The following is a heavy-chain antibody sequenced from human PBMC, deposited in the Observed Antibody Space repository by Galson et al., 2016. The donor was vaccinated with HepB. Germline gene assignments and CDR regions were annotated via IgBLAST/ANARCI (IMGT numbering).Heavy chain of an antibody. D-gene: IGHD2/OR15-2a*01. CDR1: GFSLSTSGMC. CDR3: PRMNNYYYGMDV. CDR2: IAWDEDK. Sequence: PALVKPTQTLTLTCTFSGFSLSTSGMCVSWIRQPPGKALEWLALIAWDEDKYYSTSLKTRLTISKDTSKNQVVLTMTNMDPVGTATYYSPRMNNYYYGMDVWGQGTTVTVSS. J-gene: IGHJ6*02. V-gene: IGHV2-70*01.